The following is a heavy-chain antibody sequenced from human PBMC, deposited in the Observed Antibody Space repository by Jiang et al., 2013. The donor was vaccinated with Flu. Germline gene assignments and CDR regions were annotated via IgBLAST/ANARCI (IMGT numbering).Heavy chain of an antibody. V-gene: IGHV1-3*01. D-gene: IGHD3-3*01. CDR3: ARAGITIFGEVALMDV. Sequence: YSQKFQGRVTITRDTSASTAYMELSSLRSEDTAVYYCARAGITIFGEVALMDVWGQGTTVTVSS. J-gene: IGHJ6*02.